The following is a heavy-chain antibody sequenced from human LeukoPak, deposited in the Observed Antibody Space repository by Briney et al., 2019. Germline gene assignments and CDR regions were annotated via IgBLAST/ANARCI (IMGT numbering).Heavy chain of an antibody. J-gene: IGHJ6*04. CDR1: GFTFSSYW. CDR3: AKTLGYCSSTSCVRGGMDV. V-gene: IGHV3-23*01. CDR2: ISGSGGNT. D-gene: IGHD2-2*01. Sequence: PGGSLRLSCAGSGFTFSSYWMTWVRQAPGKGLEWVSGISGSGGNTYYADSVKGRFTISRDNSKNTLYLQMNSLRAEDTAVYYCAKTLGYCSSTSCVRGGMDVWGKGTTVTVSS.